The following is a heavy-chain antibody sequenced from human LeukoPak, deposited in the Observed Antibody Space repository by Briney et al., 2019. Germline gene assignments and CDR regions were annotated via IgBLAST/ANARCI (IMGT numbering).Heavy chain of an antibody. Sequence: PSETLSLTCTLSGDSISSSSYYWGWIRQPPGKGLEWIGSIYYSGSTYYNPSLKIRVSISVDSSKNQFCLKLSAVTAADTAVYYCVGLVVVTATTDYWGQGTLVTVSS. J-gene: IGHJ4*02. CDR2: IYYSGST. D-gene: IGHD2-21*02. V-gene: IGHV4-39*01. CDR1: GDSISSSSYY. CDR3: VGLVVVTATTDY.